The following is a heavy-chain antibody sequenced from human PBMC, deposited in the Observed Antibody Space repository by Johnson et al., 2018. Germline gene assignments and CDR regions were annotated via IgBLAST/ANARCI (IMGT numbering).Heavy chain of an antibody. CDR3: ARPLGKRVYVALDI. J-gene: IGHJ3*02. Sequence: QVQLQESGPGLVKPSETLSLTCTVSGGSISSYYWSWIRQPPGKGLEWIGYLYYSGSTNYNPSLKSRVTISVDTSKNQFSLKLSSVTAADTAVYYCARPLGKRVYVALDIWGQGTMVTVSS. CDR1: GGSISSYY. D-gene: IGHD7-27*01. V-gene: IGHV4-59*01. CDR2: LYYSGST.